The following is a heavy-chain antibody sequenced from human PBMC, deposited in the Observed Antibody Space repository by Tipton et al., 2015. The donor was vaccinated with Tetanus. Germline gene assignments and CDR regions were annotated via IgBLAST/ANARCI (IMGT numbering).Heavy chain of an antibody. CDR3: AREDRGYYDFWSGLAYGMDV. CDR1: GGSISSSSYY. Sequence: TLSLTCTVSGGSISSSSYYWSWIRQPPGKGLEWIGYIYYSGSTNYNPSLKSRVTISVDTSKNQFSLKLSSVTAADTAVYYCAREDRGYYDFWSGLAYGMDVWGQGTTVTVSS. D-gene: IGHD3-3*01. J-gene: IGHJ6*02. CDR2: IYYSGST. V-gene: IGHV4-61*01.